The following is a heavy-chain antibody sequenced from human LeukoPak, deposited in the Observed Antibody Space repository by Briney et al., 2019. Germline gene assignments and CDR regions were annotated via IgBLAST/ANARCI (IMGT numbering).Heavy chain of an antibody. Sequence: SETLSLTCTVSGGSVSSSNYYWGWIRQPPGKGLERIGSIYYSGSTYYNPSVKSRVTISIDTSKNQFSLKLSSVTAADTAVYYCASVSKTVVAATIDYWGQGTLVTVSS. CDR3: ASVSKTVVAATIDY. J-gene: IGHJ4*02. V-gene: IGHV4-39*01. D-gene: IGHD2-15*01. CDR1: GGSVSSSNYY. CDR2: IYYSGST.